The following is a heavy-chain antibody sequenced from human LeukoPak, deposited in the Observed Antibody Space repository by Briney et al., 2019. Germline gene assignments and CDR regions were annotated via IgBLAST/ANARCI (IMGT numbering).Heavy chain of an antibody. J-gene: IGHJ6*02. D-gene: IGHD3-22*01. CDR1: GFTLSRFQ. CDR3: ARDASYFDSSGYANNYYYGMDV. Sequence: GGSLRLSCAASGFTLSRFQMNWVRQAPGKGVEWLSYIDRSGESTNIADSVKGRFIISRDNAKNSLYLQMNSLREEDTAVYYCARDASYFDSSGYANNYYYGMDVWGQGTTVTVSS. CDR2: IDRSGEST. V-gene: IGHV3-48*03.